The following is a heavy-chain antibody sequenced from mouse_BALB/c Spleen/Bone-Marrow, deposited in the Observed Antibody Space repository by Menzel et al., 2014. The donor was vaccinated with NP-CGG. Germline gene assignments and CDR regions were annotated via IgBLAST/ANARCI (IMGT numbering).Heavy chain of an antibody. CDR2: ISSGGGNT. V-gene: IGHV5-9*03. Sequence: EVKLVESGGGLVKPGGSLKLSCAASGFTFSSYTMSWVRRTPEKRLEWVATISSGGGNTYYPDSVKGRFTISRDNAKNNLYLQMSSLRSEDTALYYCARYMITTSYFDYWGQGTTLTVSS. CDR1: GFTFSSYT. J-gene: IGHJ2*01. D-gene: IGHD2-4*01. CDR3: ARYMITTSYFDY.